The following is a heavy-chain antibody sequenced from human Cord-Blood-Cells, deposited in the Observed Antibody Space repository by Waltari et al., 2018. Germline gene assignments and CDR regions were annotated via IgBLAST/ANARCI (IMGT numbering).Heavy chain of an antibody. J-gene: IGHJ3*02. CDR3: ARVEYSSSSDAFDI. Sequence: QVQLQQWGAGLLKPSETLSLTCAVYGGSFRGHYWSWTRQPPGRGLEWIGEINHSGSTNYNPSLKSRVTISVDTSKNQFSLKLSSVTAADTAVYYCARVEYSSSSDAFDIWGQGTMVTVSS. CDR1: GGSFRGHY. V-gene: IGHV4-34*01. CDR2: INHSGST. D-gene: IGHD6-6*01.